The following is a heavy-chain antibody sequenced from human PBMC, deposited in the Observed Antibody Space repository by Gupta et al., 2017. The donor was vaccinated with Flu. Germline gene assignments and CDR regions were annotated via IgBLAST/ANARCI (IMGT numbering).Heavy chain of an antibody. Sequence: VRQAPGKGLEWVAVIWYDGSNKYYADSVKGRFTISRDNSKNTLYLQMNSLRAEDTAVYYCARDRAVVSLFDYWGQGTLVTVSS. CDR2: IWYDGSNK. J-gene: IGHJ4*02. D-gene: IGHD2-15*01. CDR3: ARDRAVVSLFDY. V-gene: IGHV3-33*01.